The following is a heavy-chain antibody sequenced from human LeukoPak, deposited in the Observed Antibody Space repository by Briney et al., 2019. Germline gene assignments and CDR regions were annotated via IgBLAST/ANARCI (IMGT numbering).Heavy chain of an antibody. V-gene: IGHV3-7*01. CDR2: IKQDGSDK. CDR3: AGRSNNYDSSGYFEP. Sequence: GGSLRLSCAASGFTFSNYGMHWVRQAPGQGLEWVANIKQDGSDKYYVASVMGRFTISRDNAKNSLYLQMNRLRAEDTAVYYCAGRSNNYDSSGYFEPWGQGTLVTVSS. D-gene: IGHD3-22*01. J-gene: IGHJ5*02. CDR1: GFTFSNYG.